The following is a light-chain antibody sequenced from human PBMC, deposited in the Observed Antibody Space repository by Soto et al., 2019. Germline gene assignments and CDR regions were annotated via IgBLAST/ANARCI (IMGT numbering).Light chain of an antibody. CDR3: QQYGSSLFT. J-gene: IGKJ3*01. CDR1: QSVSSY. Sequence: EIVLTQSPATLSLSPGERATLSCRASQSVSSYLAWYQQKPGQAPRLLIYDASNKATGIPARFSGNGSGTDFTLTISRLEPEDFAVYYCQQYGSSLFTFGPGT. V-gene: IGKV3-20*01. CDR2: DAS.